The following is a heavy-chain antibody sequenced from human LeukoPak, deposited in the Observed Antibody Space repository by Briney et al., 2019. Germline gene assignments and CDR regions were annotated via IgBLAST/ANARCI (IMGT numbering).Heavy chain of an antibody. Sequence: PSETLSLTCTVSGGSIRSYYWSWIRQPPGKGLEWIGYIYHSGSTNYNPSLKSRVTMSVDTSKNQFSLKLSSVTAADTAVYYCARGGRVVVVAATPRAFDPWGREPWSPSPQ. J-gene: IGHJ5*02. CDR1: GGSIRSYY. CDR3: ARGGRVVVVAATPRAFDP. CDR2: IYHSGST. V-gene: IGHV4-59*12. D-gene: IGHD2-15*01.